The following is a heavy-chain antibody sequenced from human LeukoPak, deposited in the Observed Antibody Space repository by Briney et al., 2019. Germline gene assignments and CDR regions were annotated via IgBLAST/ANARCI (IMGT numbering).Heavy chain of an antibody. CDR2: VCPGAST. Sequence: SETLSLTCTVSGDSISTYYWSWIRQSAGKGLGWIGRVCPGASTHYNPSLKSRATMSVDTSKNQFTLNMSSVTAADTAVYFCARDDLRYCGGDCYLTLDHWSPGTLVTVSS. J-gene: IGHJ4*02. CDR3: ARDDLRYCGGDCYLTLDH. D-gene: IGHD2-21*02. V-gene: IGHV4-4*07. CDR1: GDSISTYY.